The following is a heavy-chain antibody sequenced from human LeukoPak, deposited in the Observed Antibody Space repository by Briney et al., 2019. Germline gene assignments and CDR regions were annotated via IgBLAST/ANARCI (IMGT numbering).Heavy chain of an antibody. V-gene: IGHV3-23*01. J-gene: IGHJ4*02. CDR1: GFTFSSYA. Sequence: GGSLRLSCAASGFTFSSYAMSWVRQAPGKGLEWVSAISGSGGSTYYADSVKGRFTISRDNSKNTLYLQMNSLRDEDTAVYYCAKLAWIQLWLRSYFDYWGQGTLVTVSS. CDR3: AKLAWIQLWLRSYFDY. CDR2: ISGSGGST. D-gene: IGHD5-18*01.